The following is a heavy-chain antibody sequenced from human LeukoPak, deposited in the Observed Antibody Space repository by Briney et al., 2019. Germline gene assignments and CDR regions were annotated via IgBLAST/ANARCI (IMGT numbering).Heavy chain of an antibody. J-gene: IGHJ3*02. V-gene: IGHV4-39*07. Sequence: SETLSLTCTVSGVSISSSVYYWGWIRQSPGKGLEWIGSIYYSGSTFYNPSLKSRITISIDASKNQFSLSLFSVTAADTAVYYCASTSKYIGSGRDDSFDIWGQGTMVTVSS. CDR1: GVSISSSVYY. CDR3: ASTSKYIGSGRDDSFDI. D-gene: IGHD3-10*01. CDR2: IYYSGST.